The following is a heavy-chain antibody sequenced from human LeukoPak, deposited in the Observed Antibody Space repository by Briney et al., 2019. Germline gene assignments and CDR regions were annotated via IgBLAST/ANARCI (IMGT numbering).Heavy chain of an antibody. Sequence: PGGSLRLSCAASGFTFSNYAMSWVRQAPGKGREWVSGISGRGGNTYYADSVKGRFTISRDNSDNTLYLQMISPRADDTAVYYCAKDAVGTTFGYYFDYWGQGTLVTVSS. CDR1: GFTFSNYA. CDR3: AKDAVGTTFGYYFDY. J-gene: IGHJ4*02. CDR2: ISGRGGNT. V-gene: IGHV3-23*01. D-gene: IGHD1-26*01.